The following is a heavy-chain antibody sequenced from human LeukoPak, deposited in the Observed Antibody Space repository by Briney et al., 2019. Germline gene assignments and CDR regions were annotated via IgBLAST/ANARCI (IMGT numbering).Heavy chain of an antibody. V-gene: IGHV3-23*01. D-gene: IGHD5-12*01. J-gene: IGHJ6*03. CDR2: ISGSGGST. CDR3: AKRGYTGSAIYCYYYMDV. CDR1: GFTFSSYG. Sequence: PGGSLRLSCAASGFTFSSYGMSWVRQAPGKGLEWVSGISGSGGSTYYADSVKGRFTISRDNSKNTLYVQMNSLRAEDTAVYFCAKRGYTGSAIYCYYYMDVWGKGTTVTVSS.